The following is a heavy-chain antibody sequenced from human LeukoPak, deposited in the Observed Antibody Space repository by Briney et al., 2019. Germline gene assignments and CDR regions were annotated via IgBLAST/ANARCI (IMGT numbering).Heavy chain of an antibody. CDR2: IYSGGST. Sequence: GGSLRLSCAASGFTVSSNYMSWVRQAPGKGLEWVSVIYSGGSTYYADSVKGRFTISRDNSKNTLYLQMNSLRAEDTAVYYCARELPAYYYGMDVWGQGTTVTVSS. CDR3: ARELPAYYYGMDV. J-gene: IGHJ6*02. D-gene: IGHD1-14*01. V-gene: IGHV3-53*01. CDR1: GFTVSSNY.